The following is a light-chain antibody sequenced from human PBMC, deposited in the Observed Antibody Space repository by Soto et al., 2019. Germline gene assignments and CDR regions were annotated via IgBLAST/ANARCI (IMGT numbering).Light chain of an antibody. Sequence: DIQMTQSPSSLSASVGDRVTITCRASRSISNYLHWYQQKPGKAANLLIYDASNLQSGVPSRFSASGSGTDFTLTISSLQPEDFATYYCQQSFSTPPFTFGPGTKVDIK. CDR3: QQSFSTPPFT. CDR1: RSISNY. J-gene: IGKJ3*01. V-gene: IGKV1-39*01. CDR2: DAS.